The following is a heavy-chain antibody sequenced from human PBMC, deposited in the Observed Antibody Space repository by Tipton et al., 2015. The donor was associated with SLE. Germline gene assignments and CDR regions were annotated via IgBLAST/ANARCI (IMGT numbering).Heavy chain of an antibody. V-gene: IGHV4-34*01. J-gene: IGHJ2*01. CDR1: GDSFSNHY. Sequence: TLSLTCTVSGDSFSNHYWSWIRQPPGKGLEWIGEINHSGSTNYNPSLKSRVTISVDTSKNQFSLKLSSVTAADTAVYYCARARYFDLWGRGTLVTVSS. CDR2: INHSGST. CDR3: ARARYFDL.